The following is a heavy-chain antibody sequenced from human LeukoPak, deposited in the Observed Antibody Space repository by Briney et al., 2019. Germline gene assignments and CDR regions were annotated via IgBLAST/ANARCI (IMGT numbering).Heavy chain of an antibody. CDR2: IYSGGST. J-gene: IGHJ4*02. CDR1: GFTVSSNY. V-gene: IGHV3-53*01. D-gene: IGHD6-19*01. CDR3: ARETNLSGSFDY. Sequence: GGSLRLSCAASGFTVSSNYMSWVRQAPGKGLEWASVIYSGGSTYYADSVKGRFTISRDNSKNTLYLQMNSLRAEDTAVYYCARETNLSGSFDYWGQGTLVTVSS.